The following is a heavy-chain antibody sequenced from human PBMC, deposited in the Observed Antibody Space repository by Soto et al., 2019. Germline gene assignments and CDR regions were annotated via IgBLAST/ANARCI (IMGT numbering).Heavy chain of an antibody. J-gene: IGHJ4*02. Sequence: PVGSLRLSCATSVFTFNVYAMSCVRHAPGKWLEWISGISGTGGRTYYADSVKGRFTISRDSSRSTLSLQMNTLRVEDTAVYYCARVKRIVVNGPLEHWGQGTLVIVS. CDR1: VFTFNVYA. CDR3: ARVKRIVVNGPLEH. D-gene: IGHD2-21*01. V-gene: IGHV3-23*01. CDR2: ISGTGGRT.